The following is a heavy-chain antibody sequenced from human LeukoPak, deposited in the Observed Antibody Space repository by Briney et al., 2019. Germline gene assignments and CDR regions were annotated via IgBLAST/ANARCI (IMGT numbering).Heavy chain of an antibody. CDR3: ASKRVDGYNPPYYFDY. Sequence: GESLKISCRGSGYIFPSYWIVLVRQMPGKGLEWIGIIYPGDSDTRYSPSFQGQVTISADKSISTAYLQWSSLKASDTAMYYCASKRVDGYNPPYYFDYWGQGTLVTVSS. J-gene: IGHJ4*02. CDR2: IYPGDSDT. D-gene: IGHD5-12*01. V-gene: IGHV5-51*01. CDR1: GYIFPSYW.